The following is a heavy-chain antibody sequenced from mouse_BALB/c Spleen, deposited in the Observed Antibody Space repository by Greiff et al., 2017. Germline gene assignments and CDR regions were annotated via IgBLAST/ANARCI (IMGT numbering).Heavy chain of an antibody. J-gene: IGHJ4*01. V-gene: IGHV5-12-2*01. D-gene: IGHD1-1*01. Sequence: EVQLVESGGGLVQPGGSLKLSCAASGFTFSSYTMSWVRQTPEKRLEWVAYISNGGGSTYYPDTVKGRFTISRDNAKNTLYLQMSSLKSEDTAMYYCARHERWEMDYWGQGTSVTVSS. CDR1: GFTFSSYT. CDR2: ISNGGGST. CDR3: ARHERWEMDY.